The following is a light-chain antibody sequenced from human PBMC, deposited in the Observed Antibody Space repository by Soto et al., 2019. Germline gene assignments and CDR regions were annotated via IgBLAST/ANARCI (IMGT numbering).Light chain of an antibody. CDR3: HQYGSSSF. V-gene: IGKV3-20*01. J-gene: IGKJ4*01. CDR1: QSVSSSY. Sequence: EIVLTQSPGTLSLSPGERATLSCRASQSVSSSYLAWYQQKPGQAPRLLIYGASSRATGIPDRFSGSGSGTDFTLTISRLVPEDFAVYYCHQYGSSSFFGGGTKVEIK. CDR2: GAS.